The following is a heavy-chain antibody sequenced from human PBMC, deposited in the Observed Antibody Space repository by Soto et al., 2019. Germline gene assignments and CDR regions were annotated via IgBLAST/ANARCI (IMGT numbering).Heavy chain of an antibody. J-gene: IGHJ5*02. D-gene: IGHD4-17*01. CDR3: ARDLMTTVVTPYNWFDP. CDR1: GYTFTSYA. CDR2: INAGNGNT. V-gene: IGHV1-3*01. Sequence: ASVKVSCKASGYTFTSYAMHWVRQAPGQRLEWMGWINAGNGNTKYSQKFQGRVTITRDTSASTAYMELSSLRSEDTAVYYCARDLMTTVVTPYNWFDPWGQGTLVTVSS.